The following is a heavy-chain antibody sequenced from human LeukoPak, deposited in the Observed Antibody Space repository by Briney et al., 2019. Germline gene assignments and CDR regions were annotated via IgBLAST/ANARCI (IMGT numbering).Heavy chain of an antibody. CDR1: GFTFISYA. D-gene: IGHD1-26*01. V-gene: IGHV3-23*01. CDR2: ISGSGGST. CDR3: AKGPSGSYYPGFFDY. Sequence: PGGSLRLSCAASGFTFISYAVSWVRQAPGRGLEWVSAISGSGGSTYYPDSVKGRFTISRDNSMNTLYLQMNSLRAEDTAVYYCAKGPSGSYYPGFFDYWGQGTLVTVSS. J-gene: IGHJ4*02.